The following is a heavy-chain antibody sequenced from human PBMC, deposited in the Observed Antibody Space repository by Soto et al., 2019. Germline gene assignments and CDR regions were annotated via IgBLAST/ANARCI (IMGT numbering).Heavy chain of an antibody. D-gene: IGHD3-10*01. Sequence: SETLSLTCAVSRGSISISNWWSWFRQPPGKGLEWIGEIYHSGSTNYNPSLKSRVTIAVDKSKNQFSLKLSSVPAADTAVYYCAGRGVTGYFDSWGQGTLVTVSP. CDR2: IYHSGST. V-gene: IGHV4-4*02. CDR1: RGSISISNW. CDR3: AGRGVTGYFDS. J-gene: IGHJ4*02.